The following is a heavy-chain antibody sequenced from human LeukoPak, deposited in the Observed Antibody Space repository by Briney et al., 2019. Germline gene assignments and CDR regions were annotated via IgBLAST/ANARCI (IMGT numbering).Heavy chain of an antibody. CDR3: ARDYGDYSYYFDY. D-gene: IGHD4-17*01. V-gene: IGHV3-7*01. J-gene: IGHJ4*02. CDR2: IKQDGSEK. Sequence: GGSLRLSCAASGFTFSSYWMSWVRQAPGKGLEWVANIKQDGSEKYYVDSVKGRFTISRDNAKNSLYLQMNSRRAEDTAVYYCARDYGDYSYYFDYWGQGTLVTVSS. CDR1: GFTFSSYW.